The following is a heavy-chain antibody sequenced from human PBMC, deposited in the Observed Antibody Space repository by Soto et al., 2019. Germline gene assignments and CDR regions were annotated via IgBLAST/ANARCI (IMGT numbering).Heavy chain of an antibody. CDR3: ARAGYCSGGSCHGGVDY. CDR1: GGSISSYY. D-gene: IGHD2-15*01. Sequence: TSETLSLTCTVSGGSISSYYWSWIRQPPGKGLEWIGYIYYSGSTNYNPSLKSRVTMSVDTSKNQFSLKLSSVTAADTAVYYCARAGYCSGGSCHGGVDYWGQGTLVTSPQ. V-gene: IGHV4-59*01. J-gene: IGHJ4*02. CDR2: IYYSGST.